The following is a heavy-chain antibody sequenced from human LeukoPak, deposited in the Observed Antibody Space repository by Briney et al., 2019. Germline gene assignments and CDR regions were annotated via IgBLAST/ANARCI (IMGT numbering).Heavy chain of an antibody. Sequence: SETLSLTCTVSGGSISSYYWSWIRQPAGKGLEWIGRIYTSGSTNYNPSLKSRVTMSVDTSKNQFSLKLSSVTAADTAVYYCARAPNDYSNYVNYFDYWGQGTLVTVSS. V-gene: IGHV4-4*07. CDR3: ARAPNDYSNYVNYFDY. CDR2: IYTSGST. D-gene: IGHD4-11*01. J-gene: IGHJ4*02. CDR1: GGSISSYY.